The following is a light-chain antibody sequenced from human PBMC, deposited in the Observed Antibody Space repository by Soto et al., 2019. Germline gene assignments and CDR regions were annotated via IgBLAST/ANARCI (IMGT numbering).Light chain of an antibody. CDR3: QQYNNWPLYT. Sequence: EIVMTQSPATLSVSPGERATLSCRASQSVSSNLAWYQQKPGQAPRLLIYGASTRATGIPARLSGSGSGTESTLTISSLQSEDFAVYYCQQYNNWPLYTFGQGTKLEIK. CDR1: QSVSSN. J-gene: IGKJ2*01. CDR2: GAS. V-gene: IGKV3-15*01.